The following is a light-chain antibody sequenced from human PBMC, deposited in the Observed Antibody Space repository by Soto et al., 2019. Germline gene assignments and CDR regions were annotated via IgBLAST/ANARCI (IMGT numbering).Light chain of an antibody. CDR1: QSVSSY. Sequence: EIVLTQSPATLSLSPGERATLSCRASQSVSSYLAWYQQKPGQAPRLLIYDASNRATGIPARFSGSGSGTDFTLTIRSLEHEDFAVYYCQQRSNWITFGQGTRLEIK. V-gene: IGKV3-11*01. J-gene: IGKJ5*01. CDR3: QQRSNWIT. CDR2: DAS.